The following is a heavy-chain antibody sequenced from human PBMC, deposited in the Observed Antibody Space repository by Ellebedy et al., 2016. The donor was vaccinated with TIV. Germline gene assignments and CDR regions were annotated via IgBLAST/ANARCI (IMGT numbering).Heavy chain of an antibody. CDR3: AMIVDTTMRYYYHGMDV. V-gene: IGHV1-2*02. Sequence: ASVKVSCKASGYTFTGYYMHWERQAPGQGLEWMGWINPNSCGTNYAQKFQGRVTMTRDTSISTAYMALSRLRTDETAGYYRAMIVDTTMRYYYHGMDVWGQGTTVTVSS. CDR2: INPNSCGT. D-gene: IGHD5-18*01. CDR1: GYTFTGYY. J-gene: IGHJ6*02.